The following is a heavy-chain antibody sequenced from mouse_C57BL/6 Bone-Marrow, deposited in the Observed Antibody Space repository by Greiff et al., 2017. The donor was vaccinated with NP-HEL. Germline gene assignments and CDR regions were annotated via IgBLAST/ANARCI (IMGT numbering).Heavy chain of an antibody. J-gene: IGHJ2*01. CDR2: ISNGGGST. Sequence: EVMLVESGGGLVQPGGSLKLSCAASGFTFSDYYMYWVRQTPEKRLEWVAYISNGGGSTYYPDTLKGRFTISRDNAKNTLYLQMSRLKSEDTAMYYCARPPFLDYWGQGTTLTVSS. CDR1: GFTFSDYY. CDR3: ARPPFLDY. V-gene: IGHV5-12*01.